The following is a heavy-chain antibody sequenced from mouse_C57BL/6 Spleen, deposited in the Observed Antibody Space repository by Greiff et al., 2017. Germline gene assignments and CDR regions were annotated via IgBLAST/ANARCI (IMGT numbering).Heavy chain of an antibody. V-gene: IGHV1-54*01. D-gene: IGHD1-1*01. CDR3: SRYYYGSSHYYAMDY. Sequence: QVQLVESGAELVRPGTSVKVSCKASGYAFTNYLIEWVKQRPGQGLELIGVINPGSGGTNDNEKFKGKATLTADKSSSTAYMQLSSLTSEYSAVYFCSRYYYGSSHYYAMDYWGQGTSVTVSS. CDR1: GYAFTNYL. J-gene: IGHJ4*01. CDR2: INPGSGGT.